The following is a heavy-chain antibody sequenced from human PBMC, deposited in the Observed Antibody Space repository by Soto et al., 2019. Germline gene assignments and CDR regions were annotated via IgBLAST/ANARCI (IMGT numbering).Heavy chain of an antibody. CDR1: GFTFSSYG. V-gene: IGHV3-33*01. Sequence: GGSLRLSCAASGFTFSSYGMHWVRQAPGKGLEWVAVIWYDGSNKYYADSVKGRFTISRDNSKNTLYLQMNSLRAEDTAVYYCASDGYSSSWYMDVWGKGTTVTVSS. D-gene: IGHD6-6*01. J-gene: IGHJ6*03. CDR2: IWYDGSNK. CDR3: ASDGYSSSWYMDV.